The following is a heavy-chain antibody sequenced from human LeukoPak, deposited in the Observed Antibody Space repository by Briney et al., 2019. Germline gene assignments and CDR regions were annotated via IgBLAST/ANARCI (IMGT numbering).Heavy chain of an antibody. CDR3: AGRSVANTDY. V-gene: IGHV4-4*07. J-gene: IGHJ4*02. CDR1: GDSISSYY. CDR2: IYTSGST. D-gene: IGHD6-19*01. Sequence: SETLSLTCTVSGDSISSYYWSWIRQPAGKGLEWIGRIYTSGSTNYNPSPKSRVTISVDKSKNQFSLKLSSVTAADTAVYYCAGRSVANTDYWGQGTLVTVSS.